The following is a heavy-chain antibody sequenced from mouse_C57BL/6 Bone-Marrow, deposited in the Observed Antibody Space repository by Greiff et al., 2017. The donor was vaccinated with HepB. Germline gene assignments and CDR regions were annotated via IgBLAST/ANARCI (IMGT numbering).Heavy chain of an antibody. Sequence: EVKLQESGGGLVKPGGSLKLSCAASGFTFSSYAMSWVRQTPEKRLEWVATISDGGSYTYYPDNVKGRFTISRDNAKNNLYLQMSHLKSEDTAMYYCARDLPGAMDYWGQGTSVTVSS. J-gene: IGHJ4*01. V-gene: IGHV5-4*01. CDR3: ARDLPGAMDY. CDR2: ISDGGSYT. CDR1: GFTFSSYA.